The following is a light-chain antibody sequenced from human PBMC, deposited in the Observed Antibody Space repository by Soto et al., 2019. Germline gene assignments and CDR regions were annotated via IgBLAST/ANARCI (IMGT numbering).Light chain of an antibody. CDR2: KAS. J-gene: IGKJ1*01. V-gene: IGKV1-5*03. Sequence: DIQMTQSPSTLSGSVGYRVTITCRASQTISSWLAWYQQKPGKAPKLLIYKASTLKSGVPSRFSGSGSGTEFTLTITSLQAEDVAVYYCQQYYSSPPTFGQGTKVDI. CDR1: QTISSW. CDR3: QQYYSSPPT.